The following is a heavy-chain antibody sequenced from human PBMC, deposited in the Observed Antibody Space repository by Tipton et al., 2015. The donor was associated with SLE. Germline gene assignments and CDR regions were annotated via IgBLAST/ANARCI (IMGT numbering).Heavy chain of an antibody. CDR2: IYYSGST. CDR3: ARGTPGYSSGWYVY. V-gene: IGHV4-39*01. Sequence: TLSLTCTVSGGSISSSSYYWGWIRQPPGKGLEWIGSIYYSGSTYYNPSLKSRVTISVDTSKNQFSLKLSSVTAADTAVYYCARGTPGYSSGWYVYWGQGTLVTVSS. CDR1: GGSISSSSYY. D-gene: IGHD6-19*01. J-gene: IGHJ4*02.